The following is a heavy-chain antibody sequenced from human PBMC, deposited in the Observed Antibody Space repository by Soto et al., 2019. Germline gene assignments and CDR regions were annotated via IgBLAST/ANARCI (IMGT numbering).Heavy chain of an antibody. Sequence: PGESLKISCKGSGNSFTTNWIAWVRQTPGKGLEWMGIIYPGDSDTRYSPSFQGQVTISADKSIRTAYLQMNSLRAEDTAVYYCAKADSSGYYYYYYYGMDVWGQGTTVTVSS. V-gene: IGHV5-51*01. CDR2: IYPGDSDT. CDR1: GNSFTTNW. CDR3: AKADSSGYYYYYYYGMDV. J-gene: IGHJ6*02. D-gene: IGHD3-22*01.